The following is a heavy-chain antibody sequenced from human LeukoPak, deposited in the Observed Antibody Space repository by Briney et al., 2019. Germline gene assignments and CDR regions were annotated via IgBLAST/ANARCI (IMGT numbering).Heavy chain of an antibody. Sequence: SETLSLTCAVSGGSISSSNWWSWVRQPPGKGLEWIGEIYHSGSTNYNPSLKSRVTVSVDKSKNQFSLKLSSVTAADTAVYYCARFYSGGNLDWFDPWGQGTLVTVSS. CDR3: ARFYSGGNLDWFDP. CDR1: GGSISSSNW. CDR2: IYHSGST. V-gene: IGHV4-4*02. J-gene: IGHJ5*02. D-gene: IGHD2-15*01.